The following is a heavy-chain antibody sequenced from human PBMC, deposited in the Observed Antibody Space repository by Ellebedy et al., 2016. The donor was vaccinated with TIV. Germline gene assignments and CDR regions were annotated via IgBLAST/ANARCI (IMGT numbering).Heavy chain of an antibody. J-gene: IGHJ4*02. Sequence: SETLSLXXTVSGASITSSDYYWGWIRQPPGKGLEWIGSIYYDGSAYYNPSLKSRVTMSVDTSKNQFSLIVTSVTAADTSVYYCARPDRGSSAWYVYWGQGTLVTVSS. CDR1: GASITSSDYY. CDR3: ARPDRGSSAWYVY. V-gene: IGHV4-39*01. D-gene: IGHD6-19*01. CDR2: IYYDGSA.